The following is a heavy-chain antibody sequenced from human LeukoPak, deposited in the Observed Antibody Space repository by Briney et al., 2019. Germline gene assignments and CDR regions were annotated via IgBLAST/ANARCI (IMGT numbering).Heavy chain of an antibody. J-gene: IGHJ4*02. Sequence: SETLSLTCAVYGGSFSGYYWSWIPQPPGKGLEWIGEINHSGSTNYNPSLKSRVTISVDTSKNQFSLRLSSVTAADTAVYYCARVKSFVELWTAVYYFDYWGQGTLVTVSS. CDR2: INHSGST. D-gene: IGHD3-10*01. CDR3: ARVKSFVELWTAVYYFDY. V-gene: IGHV4-34*01. CDR1: GGSFSGYY.